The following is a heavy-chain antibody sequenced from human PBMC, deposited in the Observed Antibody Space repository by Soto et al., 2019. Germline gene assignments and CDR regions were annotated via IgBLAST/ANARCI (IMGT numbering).Heavy chain of an antibody. J-gene: IGHJ4*02. D-gene: IGHD3-16*01. CDR3: AHCRGGVASF. CDR1: GFSLNTRDVG. Sequence: QITLNESGPALVKPTQTLTLTCTFSGFSLNTRDVGVGWIRQPPGKALEWLGVVYWDDDKTYSPSLKIRLTITQDTPKNQVVLRMTKMDPVDTATYYCAHCRGGVASFWGQGTLVTVSS. CDR2: VYWDDDK. V-gene: IGHV2-5*02.